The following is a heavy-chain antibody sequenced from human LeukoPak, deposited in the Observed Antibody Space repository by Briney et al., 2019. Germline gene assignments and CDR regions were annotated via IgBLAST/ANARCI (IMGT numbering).Heavy chain of an antibody. CDR1: GGSFSGYY. J-gene: IGHJ4*02. D-gene: IGHD6-13*01. CDR2: INHSGST. V-gene: IGHV4-34*01. Sequence: SETLSLTCAVYGGSFSGYYWSWIRQPQGKGLEWIGEINHSGSTNYNPSLKSRVTISVDTSKNQFSLKLSSVTAADTAVYYCARGRQYSSSWAGLGYWGQGTLVTVSS. CDR3: ARGRQYSSSWAGLGY.